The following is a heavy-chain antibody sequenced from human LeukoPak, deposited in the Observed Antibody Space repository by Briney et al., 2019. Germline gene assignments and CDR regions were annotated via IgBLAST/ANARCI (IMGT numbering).Heavy chain of an antibody. Sequence: GGSLRLSCAASGFTVSSNYMSWVRQAPGKGLEWVSVIYSGGSTYYADSVKGRFTISRDNSKNTLYLQMNSLRAEDTAVYYCAKDASAYCGGDCYFWWGQGTLVTVSS. CDR1: GFTVSSNY. CDR2: IYSGGST. CDR3: AKDASAYCGGDCYFW. J-gene: IGHJ4*02. V-gene: IGHV3-53*05. D-gene: IGHD2-21*02.